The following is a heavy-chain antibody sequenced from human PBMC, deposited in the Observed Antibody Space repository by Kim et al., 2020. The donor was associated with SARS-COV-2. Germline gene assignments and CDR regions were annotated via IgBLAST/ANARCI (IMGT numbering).Heavy chain of an antibody. CDR2: IYYSGST. CDR1: GGSISSGGYY. J-gene: IGHJ1*01. CDR3: AREHRVDYDSSGYQH. V-gene: IGHV4-31*03. D-gene: IGHD3-22*01. Sequence: SETLSLTCTVSGGSISSGGYYWSWIRQHPGKGLEWIGYIYYSGSTYYNPSLKSRVTISVDTSKNQFSLKLSSVTAADTAVYYCAREHRVDYDSSGYQHWGQGTLVTVSS.